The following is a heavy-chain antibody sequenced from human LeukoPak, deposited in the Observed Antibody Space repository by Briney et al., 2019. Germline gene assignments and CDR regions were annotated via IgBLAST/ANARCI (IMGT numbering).Heavy chain of an antibody. V-gene: IGHV1-46*01. CDR3: ARVRDGYNDAYDI. Sequence: ASVKVSCKASGYTFTIYYIHWVRQAPGQGLEWMGLINPSGGSTNYAQKFQGRVTMTRDTSTSTVYMELSSLRSEDTAVYYCARVRDGYNDAYDIWGQGTMVTVSS. CDR2: INPSGGST. J-gene: IGHJ3*02. D-gene: IGHD5-24*01. CDR1: GYTFTIYY.